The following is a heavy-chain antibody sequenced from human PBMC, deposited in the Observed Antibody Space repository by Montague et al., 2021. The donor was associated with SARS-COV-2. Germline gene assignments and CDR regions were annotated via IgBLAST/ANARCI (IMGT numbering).Heavy chain of an antibody. V-gene: IGHV4-61*02. J-gene: IGHJ4*02. CDR3: AREAKYYGFYNPFED. Sequence: TLSLTCTVSDGSINTDTYFWSWIRQPAGKGLEWIGRIWTSGTTKYNPTLKSRVTMSMDTSKKQFSLNVTSVTAADTAVYYCAREAKYYGFYNPFEDWGQGALVTVSS. CDR1: DGSINTDTYF. D-gene: IGHD3-16*01. CDR2: IWTSGTT.